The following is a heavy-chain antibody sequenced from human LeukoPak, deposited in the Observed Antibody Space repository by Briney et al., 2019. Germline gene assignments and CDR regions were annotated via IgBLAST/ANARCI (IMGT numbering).Heavy chain of an antibody. Sequence: GGSLRLSCAASGFTFSRYAMSWVRQAPGKGLEWLSGVSGSGGSTYYADSVKGRVTISRDNSKNTLYLQMNSLRSDDTAVYYCARDNYYDSSFDYWGQGTLVTVSP. CDR1: GFTFSRYA. V-gene: IGHV3-23*01. CDR3: ARDNYYDSSFDY. D-gene: IGHD3-22*01. J-gene: IGHJ4*02. CDR2: VSGSGGST.